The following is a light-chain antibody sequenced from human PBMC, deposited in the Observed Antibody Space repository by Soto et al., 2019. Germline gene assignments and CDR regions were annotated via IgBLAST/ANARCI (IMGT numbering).Light chain of an antibody. CDR2: EVS. CDR1: SSDVGNYKY. J-gene: IGLJ1*01. Sequence: QSALNQPASVSGSRGQSITISCTGTSSDVGNYKYVSWYQQHPGKAPKLMIYEVSNRPSGVSNRFSGSKSGNTASLTISGLQAEDETDYYCLSYTSSGTYVFGTGTKVTVL. CDR3: LSYTSSGTYV. V-gene: IGLV2-14*01.